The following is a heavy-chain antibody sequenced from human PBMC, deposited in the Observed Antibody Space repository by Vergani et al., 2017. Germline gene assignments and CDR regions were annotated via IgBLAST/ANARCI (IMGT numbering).Heavy chain of an antibody. CDR2: ISYDGSNK. V-gene: IGHV3-30*19. CDR1: GYTFGHFD. Sequence: QEQLLQSGGGVVQPGGSLRLSCIGSGYTFGHFDMHWVRQAPGKGLAWVAVISYDGSNKYYADSVKGRFTISRDNSKNTLYLQMNSLRAEDTAVYYCARDGQLAFDYWGQGTLVTVSS. J-gene: IGHJ4*02. CDR3: ARDGQLAFDY. D-gene: IGHD6-13*01.